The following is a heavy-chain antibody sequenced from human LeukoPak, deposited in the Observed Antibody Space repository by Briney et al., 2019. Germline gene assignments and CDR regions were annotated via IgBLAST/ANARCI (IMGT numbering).Heavy chain of an antibody. CDR1: GFTFSSYA. CDR3: AKMGNYCSSTSCYASHDAFDI. D-gene: IGHD2-2*01. CDR2: ISGSGGST. Sequence: GGSLRLSCAASGFTFSSYAMSWVRQAPGKGLEWVSAISGSGGSTYYADSVKGRFTISRDNSKNTLYLQMNSLRAEDTAVYYCAKMGNYCSSTSCYASHDAFDIWGQGTVVTVSS. J-gene: IGHJ3*02. V-gene: IGHV3-23*01.